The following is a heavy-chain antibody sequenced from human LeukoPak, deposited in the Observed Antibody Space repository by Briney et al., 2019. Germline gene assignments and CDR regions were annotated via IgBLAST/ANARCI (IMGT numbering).Heavy chain of an antibody. D-gene: IGHD6-13*01. J-gene: IGHJ4*02. V-gene: IGHV3-23*01. CDR1: GFTFTNFA. CDR2: VSGSGGST. Sequence: GGSLRLSCAASGFTFTNFAMNWVRQAPGKGLEWVSSVSGSGGSTYYADSVKGRFTISRDNSKNTLYLQMNSLRAEDTAVYSCAKPLGSSWDYFDYWDQGTLVTVSS. CDR3: AKPLGSSWDYFDY.